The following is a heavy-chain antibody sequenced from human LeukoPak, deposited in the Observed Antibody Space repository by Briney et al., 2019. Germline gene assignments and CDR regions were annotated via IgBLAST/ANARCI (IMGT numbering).Heavy chain of an antibody. CDR3: AKRAYGSGSYYSFDS. CDR2: ISGSGGVP. Sequence: GGSLRLSCAASGFNLRNSAMSWVRQAPGKGLEWASTISGSGGVPYYADSVKGRFTISSDSSKNTLYLQMNSLRDEDTAVYYCAKRAYGSGSYYSFDSWGQGTLVTVSS. D-gene: IGHD3-10*01. CDR1: GFNLRNSA. J-gene: IGHJ4*02. V-gene: IGHV3-23*01.